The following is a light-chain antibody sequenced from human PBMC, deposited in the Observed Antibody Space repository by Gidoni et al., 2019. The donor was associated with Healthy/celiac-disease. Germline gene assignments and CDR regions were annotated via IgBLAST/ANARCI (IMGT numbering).Light chain of an antibody. CDR2: KDS. V-gene: IGLV3-25*03. CDR1: ALPTQY. Sequence: SYELTQPPSVSVSLGQTARITCSGDALPTQYAYWYQQKPGQAPVLVIYKDSERPSGIPERFSGSSSGTTVTLTISGVQAEDEADYYCQSADSSGTYPVVFGGGTKLTVL. CDR3: QSADSSGTYPVV. J-gene: IGLJ2*01.